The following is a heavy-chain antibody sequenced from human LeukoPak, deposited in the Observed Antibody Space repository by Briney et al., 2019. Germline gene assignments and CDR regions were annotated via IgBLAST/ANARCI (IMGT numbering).Heavy chain of an antibody. Sequence: SVKVSCKASGGTFSSYAISWVRQAPGQGLEWMGGIIPIFGTANYAQKFQGRVTITADESTSTAYMELRSLRSEDTAVYYCARVGCSGGSCYSNWFDPWGQGTLVTVSS. D-gene: IGHD2-15*01. CDR3: ARVGCSGGSCYSNWFDP. J-gene: IGHJ5*02. V-gene: IGHV1-69*13. CDR2: IIPIFGTA. CDR1: GGTFSSYA.